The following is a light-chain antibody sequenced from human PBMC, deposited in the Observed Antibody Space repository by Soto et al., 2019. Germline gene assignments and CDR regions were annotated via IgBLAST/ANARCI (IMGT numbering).Light chain of an antibody. CDR1: SSNIGAGYD. CDR2: GNT. V-gene: IGLV1-40*01. J-gene: IGLJ2*01. CDR3: LSFDSSLSVV. Sequence: QSVLTQPPSVSRAPGQRVTSSCTGSSSNIGAGYDVHWYQQLPGRAPKLLIYGNTNRPSGVPDRFSGSKSGTSASLAITGLQAEDEADYYCLSFDSSLSVVFGGGTKFTVL.